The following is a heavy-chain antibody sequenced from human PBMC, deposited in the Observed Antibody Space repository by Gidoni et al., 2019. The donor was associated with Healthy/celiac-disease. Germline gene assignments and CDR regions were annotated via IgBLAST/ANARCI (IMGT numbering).Heavy chain of an antibody. CDR1: GFTFSSYA. V-gene: IGHV3-23*01. J-gene: IGHJ4*02. Sequence: EVQLLESGGGLVQPGGSLRLSCAASGFTFSSYAMGWVRQAPGKGLEWVSAISGSGGSTKYGDSVRGRFTISRDTSKNTLYLQMNSLRAEDTAVYYCAKIQTRFGSSWYRGEFDYWGQGTLVTVSS. D-gene: IGHD6-13*01. CDR3: AKIQTRFGSSWYRGEFDY. CDR2: ISGSGGST.